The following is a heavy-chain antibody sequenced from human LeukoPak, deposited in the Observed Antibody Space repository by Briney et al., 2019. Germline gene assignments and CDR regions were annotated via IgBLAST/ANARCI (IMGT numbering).Heavy chain of an antibody. CDR1: GYTFTSYG. D-gene: IGHD3-10*01. CDR3: ARGSATWGLGESGY. Sequence: ASVKVSCKASGYTFTSYGISWVRQAPGQGLEWMGWISAYNGNTNYAQKLQGRVTMTTDTSTSTAYMELRSLRSDDTAVYYCARGSATWGLGESGYWGQGTLVTVSS. CDR2: ISAYNGNT. J-gene: IGHJ4*02. V-gene: IGHV1-18*01.